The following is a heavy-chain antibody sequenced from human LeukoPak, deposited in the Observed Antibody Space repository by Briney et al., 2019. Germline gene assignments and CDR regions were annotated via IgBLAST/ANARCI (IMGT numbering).Heavy chain of an antibody. V-gene: IGHV3-48*03. CDR3: ARTLRRITMIVVVIPFDY. J-gene: IGHJ4*02. CDR1: GFTFSSYE. CDR2: ISRSGSTI. D-gene: IGHD3-22*01. Sequence: GGSLRLSCAASGFTFSSYEMNWVRQAPGKGLEWVSYISRSGSTIYYADSVKGRFTISRDNAKNSLYLQMNSLRAEDTAVYYCARTLRRITMIVVVIPFDYWGQGTLVTVSS.